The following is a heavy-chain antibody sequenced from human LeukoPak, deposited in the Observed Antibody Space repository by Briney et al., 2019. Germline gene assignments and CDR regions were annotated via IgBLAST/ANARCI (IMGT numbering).Heavy chain of an antibody. CDR2: ISSSSSHI. J-gene: IGHJ4*02. D-gene: IGHD3/OR15-3a*01. CDR1: GFTFSTYS. Sequence: GGSLRLSCAASGFTFSTYSMNWVRQAPGKGLEWVSSISSSSSHIYYADSVKGRFTISRDNSKNTLYLQMNSLRAEDTAVYYCARDDGFSCYSYWGQGTLVTVSS. V-gene: IGHV3-21*01. CDR3: ARDDGFSCYSY.